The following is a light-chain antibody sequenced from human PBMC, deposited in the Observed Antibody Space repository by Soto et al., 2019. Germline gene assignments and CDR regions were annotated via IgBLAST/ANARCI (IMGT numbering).Light chain of an antibody. J-gene: IGLJ2*01. V-gene: IGLV2-23*02. Sequence: QSALTQPASVSGSPGKSITISCTGSSSDIGSYNLVSWYQQHPGKAPKLMIYEVSKRPSGVSDRFSGSKSANTASLTISGLQAEDEADYYCCSYAGSATPHVVFGGGTKLTVL. CDR1: SSDIGSYNL. CDR2: EVS. CDR3: CSYAGSATPHVV.